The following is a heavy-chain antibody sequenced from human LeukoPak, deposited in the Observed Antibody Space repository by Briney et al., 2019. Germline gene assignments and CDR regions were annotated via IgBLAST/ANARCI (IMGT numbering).Heavy chain of an antibody. CDR1: GYTFTGYY. Sequence: WASVKVSCKASGYTFTGYYMHWVRQAPGQGLEWMGRINPNSGGTNYAQKFQGRVTMTRDTSISTAYMELSRLRSDDTAVYYCARDHRIRLGELSLEYNWFDPWGQGTLVTVSS. V-gene: IGHV1-2*06. D-gene: IGHD3-16*02. CDR3: ARDHRIRLGELSLEYNWFDP. CDR2: INPNSGGT. J-gene: IGHJ5*02.